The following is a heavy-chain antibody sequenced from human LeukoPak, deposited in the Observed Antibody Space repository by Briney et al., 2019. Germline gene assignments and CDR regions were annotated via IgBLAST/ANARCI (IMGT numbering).Heavy chain of an antibody. CDR2: INPNSGGT. V-gene: IGHV1-2*06. Sequence: ASVKVSCKASGYTFTGYYMHWVRQAPGQGLEWMGRINPNSGGTNYAQKFQGRVTMTRDTSISTAYIELSRLRSDDTAVYYCARERGRGYSYGYRYGFDYWGQGTLVTVSS. D-gene: IGHD5-18*01. CDR3: ARERGRGYSYGYRYGFDY. CDR1: GYTFTGYY. J-gene: IGHJ4*02.